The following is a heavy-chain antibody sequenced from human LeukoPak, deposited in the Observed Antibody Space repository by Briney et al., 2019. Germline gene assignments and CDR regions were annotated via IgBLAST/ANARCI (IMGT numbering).Heavy chain of an antibody. J-gene: IGHJ4*02. V-gene: IGHV4-39*01. CDR1: GGSISSSSYY. D-gene: IGHD4-17*01. CDR2: IYYSGST. CDR3: ARLYGDYTPLFDY. Sequence: PSETLSLTCTVSGGSISSSSYYWGWIRQPPGKGREWIGSIYYSGSTYYNPSLKSRVTISVDTSKNQFSLKLSSVTAANTAVYYWARLYGDYTPLFDYWGQGTLVTVSS.